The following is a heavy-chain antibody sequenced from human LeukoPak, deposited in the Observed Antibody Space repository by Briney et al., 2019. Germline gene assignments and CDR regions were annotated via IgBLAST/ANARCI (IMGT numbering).Heavy chain of an antibody. V-gene: IGHV1-46*01. CDR3: ARAGITMIVVVSPPDY. J-gene: IGHJ4*02. CDR1: GYTFTSYY. CDR2: INPSGGST. D-gene: IGHD3-22*01. Sequence: GASVKVSCKASGYTFTSYYIHWVRQAPGQGLEWMGIINPSGGSTSHAQKFQGRVTMTRDMSTSTVYMELSSLRSEDTAVYYCARAGITMIVVVSPPDYWGQGTLVTVSS.